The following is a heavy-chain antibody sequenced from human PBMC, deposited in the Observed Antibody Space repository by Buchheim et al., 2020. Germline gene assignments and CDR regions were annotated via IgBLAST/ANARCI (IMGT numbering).Heavy chain of an antibody. D-gene: IGHD6-19*01. J-gene: IGHJ5*02. V-gene: IGHV1-2*02. Sequence: QVQLVQSGAEVKKPGASMKVSCKASGYTFTDYYLHWVRQAPGQGLEWMGWINPNSGDTKYAQEFQGRVTLTRDTSISTAYMDLSRLRSDDTAVYFCAREGVAGIPDINWFDPWGQGTL. CDR2: INPNSGDT. CDR1: GYTFTDYY. CDR3: AREGVAGIPDINWFDP.